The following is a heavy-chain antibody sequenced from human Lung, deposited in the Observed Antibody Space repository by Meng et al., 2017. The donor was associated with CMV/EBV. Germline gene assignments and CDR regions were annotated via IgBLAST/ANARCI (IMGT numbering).Heavy chain of an antibody. CDR3: ARDAGGGDCFDY. J-gene: IGHJ4*02. V-gene: IGHV3-30-3*01. CDR2: ISYDGSNK. CDR1: GFTFSSYA. D-gene: IGHD2-21*01. Sequence: QVQLVESXXXXXQXXRXXRLSCAASGFTFSSYAMHWVRQAPGKGLEWVAVISYDGSNKYYADSVKGRFTISRDNSKNTLYLQMNSLRAEDTAVYYCARDAGGGDCFDYWGQGTLVTVSS.